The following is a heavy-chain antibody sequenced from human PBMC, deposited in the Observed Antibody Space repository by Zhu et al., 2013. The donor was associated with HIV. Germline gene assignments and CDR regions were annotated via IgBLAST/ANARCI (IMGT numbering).Heavy chain of an antibody. Sequence: QVQLVQSGAEVKKPGSSVKVSCKTSGGTFSNYAISWVRQAPGQGLEWMGGIIPIFGTTNYAQKFQGRVTITADESTSTAYMELSSLRSDDTAVYYCARGEGSDNTGYWVYWGQGTLGHRLL. CDR2: IIPIFGTT. D-gene: IGHD3-22*01. J-gene: IGHJ4*02. CDR3: ARGEGSDNTGYWVY. CDR1: GGTFSNYA. V-gene: IGHV1-69*01.